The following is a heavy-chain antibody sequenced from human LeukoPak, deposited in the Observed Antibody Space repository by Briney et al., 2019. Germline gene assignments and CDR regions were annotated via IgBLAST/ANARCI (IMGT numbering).Heavy chain of an antibody. J-gene: IGHJ6*03. CDR3: VRGPPGVASAGTDAHYYYYYMDV. CDR1: GGSFSGYY. D-gene: IGHD6-13*01. CDR2: INHSVIT. V-gene: IGHV4-34*01. Sequence: SETLSLTCAVYGGSFSGYYWSWIRQPPGKGLEWIGEINHSVITNYNPSLKSRVTISVDTSKKQFSLKLSSVTAADTAVYYCVRGPPGVASAGTDAHYYYYYMDVWGKGTTVTVSS.